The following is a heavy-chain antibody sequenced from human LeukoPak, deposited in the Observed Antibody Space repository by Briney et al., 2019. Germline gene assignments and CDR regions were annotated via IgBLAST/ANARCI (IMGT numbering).Heavy chain of an antibody. CDR3: ARGSYYDFWSGYYTGMSEYNWFDP. CDR2: IYYSGST. D-gene: IGHD3-3*01. CDR1: GGSISSYY. V-gene: IGHV4-59*01. Sequence: SETLSLTCTVSGGSISSYYWSWIRQPPGKGLEWIGYIYYSGSTNYNPSLKSRVTISVDTSKNQFSLKPSSVTAADTAVYYCARGSYYDFWSGYYTGMSEYNWFDPWGQGTLVTVSS. J-gene: IGHJ5*02.